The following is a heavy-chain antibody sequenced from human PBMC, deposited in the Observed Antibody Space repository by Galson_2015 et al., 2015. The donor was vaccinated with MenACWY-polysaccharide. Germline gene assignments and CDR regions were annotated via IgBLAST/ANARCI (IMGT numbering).Heavy chain of an antibody. J-gene: IGHJ6*02. CDR3: ARGYYGMDV. Sequence: SLRLSCAASGFTFGDYAMSWVRQAPGKGLEWAAKIKQDGSETYYVDSVKGRFTISRGNAENSLYLQMNSLRAEDTAVYYCARGYYGMDVWGQGTTVTVSS. CDR1: GFTFGDYA. V-gene: IGHV3-7*01. CDR2: IKQDGSET.